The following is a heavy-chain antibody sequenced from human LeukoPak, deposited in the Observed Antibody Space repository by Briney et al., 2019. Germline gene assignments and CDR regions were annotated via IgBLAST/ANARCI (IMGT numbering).Heavy chain of an antibody. V-gene: IGHV4-34*01. D-gene: IGHD3-3*01. CDR1: GGSFSAYY. Sequence: SETLSLTCAIYGGSFSAYYWTSIRQSPGKGLEWIGEINHSGSTNYNPSLKSRVTISVDTSKNQFSLKLNSVAAADTAVYYCARGRVGVRGRFDPWGQGTLVTVSS. CDR2: INHSGST. J-gene: IGHJ5*02. CDR3: ARGRVGVRGRFDP.